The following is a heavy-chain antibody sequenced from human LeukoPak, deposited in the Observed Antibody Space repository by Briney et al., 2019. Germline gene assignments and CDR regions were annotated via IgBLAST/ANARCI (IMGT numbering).Heavy chain of an antibody. CDR3: ARQVAYCGGDCYLNWFDP. Sequence: SETLSLTCTVSGGSVSSSSYYWGWIRQPPGKGLEWIGSIYYSGSTYYNPSLKSRVTISVDTSKNQFSLKLSSVTAADTAVYYCARQVAYCGGDCYLNWFDPWGQGTLVTVSS. V-gene: IGHV4-39*01. CDR1: GGSVSSSSYY. J-gene: IGHJ5*02. CDR2: IYYSGST. D-gene: IGHD2-21*02.